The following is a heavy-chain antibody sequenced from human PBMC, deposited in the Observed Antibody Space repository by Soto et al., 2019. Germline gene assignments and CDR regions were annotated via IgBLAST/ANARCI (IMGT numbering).Heavy chain of an antibody. J-gene: IGHJ6*02. V-gene: IGHV3-23*01. D-gene: IGHD6-19*01. CDR1: GFTFSSYA. CDR2: ISGSGGST. Sequence: GGSLRLSCAASGFTFSSYAMSWVRQAPGKGLEWVSAISGSGGSTYYADSVKGRFTISRDNSKNTLYLQMNSLRAEDTAVYYCAKTPTAYSSGWYFSGGMDVWGQGTTVTVSS. CDR3: AKTPTAYSSGWYFSGGMDV.